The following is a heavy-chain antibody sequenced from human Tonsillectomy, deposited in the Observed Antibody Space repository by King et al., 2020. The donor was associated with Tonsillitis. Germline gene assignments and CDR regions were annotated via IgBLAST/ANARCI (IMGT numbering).Heavy chain of an antibody. CDR1: GFTFSDYS. J-gene: IGHJ3*02. Sequence: VQLVESGGGLVKSGGSLRLSCAASGFTFSDYSMNWVRQAPGRGLEWVSSISSSSHYIYYADSLKGRFTISRDNANNSVFLQMNSLRAEDTAGYYCARTGRYYYGSGDAFDIWGQGTMVTVSS. CDR2: ISSSSHYI. CDR3: ARTGRYYYGSGDAFDI. D-gene: IGHD3-10*01. V-gene: IGHV3-21*01.